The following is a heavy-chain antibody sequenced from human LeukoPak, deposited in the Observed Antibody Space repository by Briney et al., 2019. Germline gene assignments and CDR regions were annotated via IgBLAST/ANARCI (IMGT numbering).Heavy chain of an antibody. J-gene: IGHJ3*01. Sequence: ASVKVSCKASGYTFTGYYLHWVRQAPGQGLEWMGRLNPNSGGTNYAQKFQGRVTMTRDTSISTAYMELSRLRSDDTAIYYCARQGMWGAFDFWGQGTMVTVSS. CDR1: GYTFTGYY. CDR3: ARQGMWGAFDF. CDR2: LNPNSGGT. V-gene: IGHV1-2*06. D-gene: IGHD1-26*01.